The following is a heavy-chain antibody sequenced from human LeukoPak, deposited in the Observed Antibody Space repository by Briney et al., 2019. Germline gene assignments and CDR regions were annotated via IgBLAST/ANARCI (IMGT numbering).Heavy chain of an antibody. Sequence: PGGSLRLSCAASGFTFNSYTMNWVRQAPGKGLEWVSSISSSSSYIYYADSVKGRFTISRDNAKNSLYLQMNSLRAEDTAVYFCARGSGYCTSTSCYVYYYYGMDVWGQGTTVTASS. CDR2: ISSSSSYI. J-gene: IGHJ6*02. CDR3: ARGSGYCTSTSCYVYYYYGMDV. V-gene: IGHV3-21*01. D-gene: IGHD2-2*01. CDR1: GFTFNSYT.